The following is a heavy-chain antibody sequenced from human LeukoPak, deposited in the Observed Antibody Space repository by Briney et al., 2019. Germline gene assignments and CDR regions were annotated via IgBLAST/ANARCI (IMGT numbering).Heavy chain of an antibody. D-gene: IGHD3-10*01. CDR2: ISAYNGNT. J-gene: IGHJ5*02. CDR3: ARDGRGSRSSWFDP. CDR1: AYTFTSYG. Sequence: ASVKVSCKASAYTFTSYGITWVRQAPGQGLEWMGWISAYNGNTNYAQKLQGRVTMTTDTSTSTAYMELSSLGSDDTAVYYCARDGRGSRSSWFDPWGQGTLVIVSS. V-gene: IGHV1-18*01.